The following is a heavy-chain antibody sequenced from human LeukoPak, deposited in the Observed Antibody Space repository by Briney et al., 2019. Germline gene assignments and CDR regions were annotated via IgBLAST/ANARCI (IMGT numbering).Heavy chain of an antibody. Sequence: PGGSLRLSCAASGFTFSDYYMSWIRQAPGKGLEWVSAISGSGGSTYYADPVKGRFTISRDNSKNTLYLQMNSLRAEDTAVYYCAKDSGSYSYYGMDVWGQGTTVTVSS. CDR2: ISGSGGST. D-gene: IGHD1-26*01. V-gene: IGHV3-23*01. CDR1: GFTFSDYY. J-gene: IGHJ6*02. CDR3: AKDSGSYSYYGMDV.